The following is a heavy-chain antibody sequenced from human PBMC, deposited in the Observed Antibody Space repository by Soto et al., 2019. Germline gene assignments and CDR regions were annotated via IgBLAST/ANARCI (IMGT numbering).Heavy chain of an antibody. CDR3: ARDLAKGGGSAGFDY. V-gene: IGHV1-2*02. CDR2: INPNSGGT. Sequence: VQLVQSGAEVKKPGASVKVSCKASGYTFTGYYMHWVRQAPGQGLEWMGWINPNSGGTKYPQKFQGRVTMTRDTSITTVYMSLPGLKSDDTAVYYCARDLAKGGGSAGFDYWGQGTLGAVSS. J-gene: IGHJ4*02. CDR1: GYTFTGYY. D-gene: IGHD2-15*01.